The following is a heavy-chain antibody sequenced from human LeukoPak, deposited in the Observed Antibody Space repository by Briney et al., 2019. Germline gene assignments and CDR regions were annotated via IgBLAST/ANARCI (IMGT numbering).Heavy chain of an antibody. Sequence: SETLSLTCTISGGSISSSSYYWGWIRQPPGKVLEWIGTIDHSGSAYYRPSLKSRATISVDTSKRQFSLKLSSVTAADTAVYYCARETNDYFDSSAYMDVWGQGTTVTVSS. CDR3: ARETNDYFDSSAYMDV. D-gene: IGHD3-22*01. CDR1: GGSISSSSYY. CDR2: IDHSGSA. J-gene: IGHJ6*03. V-gene: IGHV4-39*07.